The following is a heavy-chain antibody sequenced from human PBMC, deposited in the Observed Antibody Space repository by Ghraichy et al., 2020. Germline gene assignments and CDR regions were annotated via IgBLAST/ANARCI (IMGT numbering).Heavy chain of an antibody. D-gene: IGHD3-16*01. J-gene: IGHJ4*02. CDR1: GFIFSKYA. CDR3: AKDIVMITFGGVRYFDY. CDR2: ISGSGGST. Sequence: GGFLRLSCAVSGFIFSKYAMSWVRQAPGKGLEWVSAISGSGGSTYYADSVKGRFTISRDNSKNTLYLQMNSLRAEDTAVYYCAKDIVMITFGGVRYFDYWGQGTLVTVSS. V-gene: IGHV3-23*01.